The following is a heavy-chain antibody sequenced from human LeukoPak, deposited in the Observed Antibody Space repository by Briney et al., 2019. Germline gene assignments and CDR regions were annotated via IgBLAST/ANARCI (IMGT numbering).Heavy chain of an antibody. Sequence: PGGSLRLSCAASGFAFSSYAMHWVRQAPGKGLEWVSAISGSGGTTYYADSVKGRFTISRDNSKNTLYLQMNSLRAEDTAVYYCAKSIAVAGVGGGRIFDYWGQGTLVTVSS. CDR1: GFAFSSYA. J-gene: IGHJ4*02. CDR3: AKSIAVAGVGGGRIFDY. D-gene: IGHD6-19*01. V-gene: IGHV3-23*01. CDR2: ISGSGGTT.